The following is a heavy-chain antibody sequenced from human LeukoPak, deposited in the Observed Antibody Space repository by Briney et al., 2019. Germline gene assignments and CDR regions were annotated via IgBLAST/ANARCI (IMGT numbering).Heavy chain of an antibody. Sequence: PSETLSLTCAVYGGSFSGYYWSWIRQPPGKGLEWIGEINHSGSTNYNPSLKSRVTISVDTSKNQSSLKLSSVTAADTAVYYCARGRYSSSPRYFDYWGQGTLVTVSS. CDR1: GGSFSGYY. CDR3: ARGRYSSSPRYFDY. J-gene: IGHJ4*02. D-gene: IGHD6-13*01. CDR2: INHSGST. V-gene: IGHV4-34*01.